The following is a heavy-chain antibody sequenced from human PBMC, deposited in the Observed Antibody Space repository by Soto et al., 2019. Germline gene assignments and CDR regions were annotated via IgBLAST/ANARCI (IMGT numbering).Heavy chain of an antibody. CDR3: ARLEVWLRDHLGDY. CDR1: GGSISSSSYY. V-gene: IGHV4-39*01. Sequence: KQSQTLSLTCTVSGGSISSSSYYWGWIRQPPGKGLEWIGSIYYSGSTYYNPSLKSRVTISVDTSKNQFSLKLSSVTAADTAVYYCARLEVWLRDHLGDYWGQGTLVTVSS. D-gene: IGHD5-12*01. J-gene: IGHJ4*02. CDR2: IYYSGST.